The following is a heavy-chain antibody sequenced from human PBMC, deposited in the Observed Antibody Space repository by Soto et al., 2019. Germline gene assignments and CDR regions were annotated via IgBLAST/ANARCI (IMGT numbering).Heavy chain of an antibody. Sequence: GGSLRLSCAASGFTFSSYSMNWVRQAPGKGLEWVSAISGSGGSTYYADSVKGRFTISRDNSKNTLYLQMNSLRAEDTAVYYCAKGRWYYDSSGYYYFDYWGQGTLVTVSS. CDR3: AKGRWYYDSSGYYYFDY. CDR2: ISGSGGST. J-gene: IGHJ4*02. D-gene: IGHD3-22*01. CDR1: GFTFSSYS. V-gene: IGHV3-23*01.